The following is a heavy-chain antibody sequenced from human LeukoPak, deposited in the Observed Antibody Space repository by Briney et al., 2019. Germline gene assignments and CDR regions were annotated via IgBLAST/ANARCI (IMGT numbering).Heavy chain of an antibody. D-gene: IGHD6-13*01. CDR2: IYHSGST. J-gene: IGHJ3*02. V-gene: IGHV4-38-2*01. Sequence: SETLSLTCAVSGYSISSGYYWGWIRQPPGKGLEWIGRIYHSGSTYYNPSLKSRVTISVDTSKNYFSLNLSSVTAADTAVYYCARQLTVAGDAFDIWGQGTMVTVSS. CDR1: GYSISSGYY. CDR3: ARQLTVAGDAFDI.